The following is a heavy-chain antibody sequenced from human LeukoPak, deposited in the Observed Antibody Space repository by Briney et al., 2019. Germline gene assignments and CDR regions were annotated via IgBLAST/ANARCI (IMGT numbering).Heavy chain of an antibody. CDR1: GGTFSSYA. CDR2: IHPNSGDT. Sequence: ASVKVSCKASGGTFSSYAISWVRRASGQGLEWRGWIHPNSGDTNHAQKFQGRVTMTRDTSISTVYMEVYRLRSDDTAVYYCARDAGWTGIAENYFDYWGQGTLVTVSS. V-gene: IGHV1-2*02. J-gene: IGHJ4*02. CDR3: ARDAGWTGIAENYFDY. D-gene: IGHD6-13*01.